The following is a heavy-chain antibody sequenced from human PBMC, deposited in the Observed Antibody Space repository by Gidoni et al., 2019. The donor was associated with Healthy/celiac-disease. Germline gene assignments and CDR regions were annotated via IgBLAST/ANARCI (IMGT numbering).Heavy chain of an antibody. D-gene: IGHD3-22*01. CDR3: ARDRFTTPDAGFDY. CDR1: GGSISSSSYY. J-gene: IGHJ4*02. CDR2: IYYSGST. Sequence: QLQLQESGPGLVKPSETLSLTCTVSGGSISSSSYYWGWIRQPPGKGLEWIGSIYYSGSTYYNPSLKSRVTISIDTSKNQFSLKLSSVTAADTAVYYCARDRFTTPDAGFDYWGQGTLVTVSS. V-gene: IGHV4-39*07.